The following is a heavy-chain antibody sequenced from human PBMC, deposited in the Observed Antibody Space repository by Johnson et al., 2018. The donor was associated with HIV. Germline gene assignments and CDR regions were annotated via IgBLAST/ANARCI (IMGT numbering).Heavy chain of an antibody. V-gene: IGHV3-30*14. CDR3: ARDVGSGPAFDI. Sequence: VHLVESGGGVVQPGRSLRLSCAASGFTFSSYAMHWVRQAPGKGLEWVAVISYDGSNKYYADSVKGRFTISRDNSKNTLYLQMNSLRAEDTAVYYCARDVGSGPAFDIWGQGTMVTVSS. D-gene: IGHD2-15*01. J-gene: IGHJ3*02. CDR2: ISYDGSNK. CDR1: GFTFSSYA.